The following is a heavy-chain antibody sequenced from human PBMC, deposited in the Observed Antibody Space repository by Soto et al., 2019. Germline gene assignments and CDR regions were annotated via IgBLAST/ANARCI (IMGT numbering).Heavy chain of an antibody. D-gene: IGHD3-10*01. Sequence: QVQLQESGPGLVKPSQTLALTCTVSGGAISSGDYYWSWIRQPPGKCLEWSGYIYYSGSTYYNPSLKSRVTLSVDTSKNQFSLKLSSVTAADTAVYYCARAQGSGFLVSWGQGTLVTVSS. CDR3: ARAQGSGFLVS. J-gene: IGHJ4*02. CDR1: GGAISSGDYY. V-gene: IGHV4-30-4*01. CDR2: IYYSGST.